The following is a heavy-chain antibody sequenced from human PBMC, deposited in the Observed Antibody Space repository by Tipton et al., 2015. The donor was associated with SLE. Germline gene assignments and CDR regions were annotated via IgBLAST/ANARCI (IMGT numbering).Heavy chain of an antibody. D-gene: IGHD6-13*01. Sequence: SLRLSCAASGFTFSTYAMHWVRQAPGKGLDWVAVISYDGSNKYYADSVKGRFTISRDNSKNTLYLQMNSLRAEDTAVYYCARGPLRESLTRAAFDYWGQGTLVTVSS. CDR1: GFTFSTYA. V-gene: IGHV3-30-3*01. CDR3: ARGPLRESLTRAAFDY. J-gene: IGHJ4*02. CDR2: ISYDGSNK.